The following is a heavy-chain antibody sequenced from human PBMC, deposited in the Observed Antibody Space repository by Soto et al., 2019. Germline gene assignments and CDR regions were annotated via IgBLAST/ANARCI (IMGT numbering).Heavy chain of an antibody. Sequence: SETLSLTCTVSGGSISGYYWIWIRQPPGKGLEWIGYIYYSGGAKYNTSLKSRVTISVDTSKNQFSLRLSSVTAADTAVYYCARDLGSGYDLAMDVWGQGTTVTVSS. J-gene: IGHJ6*02. CDR2: IYYSGGA. V-gene: IGHV4-59*01. D-gene: IGHD5-12*01. CDR1: GGSISGYY. CDR3: ARDLGSGYDLAMDV.